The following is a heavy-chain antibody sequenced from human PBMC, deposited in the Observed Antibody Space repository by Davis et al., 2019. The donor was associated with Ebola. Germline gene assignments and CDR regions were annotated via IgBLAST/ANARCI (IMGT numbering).Heavy chain of an antibody. CDR2: IYYSGST. D-gene: IGHD6-6*01. CDR1: GGSISSYY. CDR3: ATLRGVAARLSIFDY. V-gene: IGHV4-59*01. Sequence: MPSETLSLTCTVSGGSISSYYWSWIRQPPGKGLEWIGYIYYSGSTNYNPSLKSRVTISVDTSKNQFSLRLSSVTAADTAVYYCATLRGVAARLSIFDYWGQGMLVTVSS. J-gene: IGHJ4*02.